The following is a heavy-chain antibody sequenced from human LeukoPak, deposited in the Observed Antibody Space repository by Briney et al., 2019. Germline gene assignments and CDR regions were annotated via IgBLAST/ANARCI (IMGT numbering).Heavy chain of an antibody. J-gene: IGHJ4*02. CDR2: IWYDGSNK. Sequence: PGGSLRLSCAASGFTFRTYAMSWVRQAPGKGLEWVAVIWYDGSNKYYADSVKGRFTISRDNSKNTLYLQMNSLRAEDTAVYYCARGSGSRFDYWGQGTLVTVSS. CDR1: GFTFRTYA. D-gene: IGHD3-10*01. V-gene: IGHV3-33*07. CDR3: ARGSGSRFDY.